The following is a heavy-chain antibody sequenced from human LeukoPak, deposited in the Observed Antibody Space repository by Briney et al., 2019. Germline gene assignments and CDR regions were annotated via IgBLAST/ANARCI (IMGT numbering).Heavy chain of an antibody. CDR3: APSGTYRSSDYYFDY. Sequence: ASVKVSCKTSGYTCTGYYVHWVRQAPGQGLEWMGYINPDNGGTNYAQRFRGRVTMTRDTSISTAYMELSSLKSDDTAVYYCAPSGTYRSSDYYFDYWGQGTLVTVSS. V-gene: IGHV1-2*02. CDR1: GYTCTGYY. J-gene: IGHJ4*02. CDR2: INPDNGGT. D-gene: IGHD1-26*01.